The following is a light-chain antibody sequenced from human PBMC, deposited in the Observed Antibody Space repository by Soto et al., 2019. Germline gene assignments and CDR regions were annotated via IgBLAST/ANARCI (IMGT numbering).Light chain of an antibody. CDR1: SSDVGGYNY. V-gene: IGLV2-14*01. CDR3: SSYTSSSTPGV. Sequence: QSALTQPASVSGSPGQSITISCTGTSSDVGGYNYVSWYQQHPGKAPKLMIYDVSNRPSGVSNRFSGSKSGNTASLTISGLQAEDEADYYCSSYTSSSTPGVLGTGTKVTLL. J-gene: IGLJ1*01. CDR2: DVS.